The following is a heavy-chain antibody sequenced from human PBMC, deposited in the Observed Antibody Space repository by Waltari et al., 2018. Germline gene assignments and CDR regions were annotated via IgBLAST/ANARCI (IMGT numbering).Heavy chain of an antibody. V-gene: IGHV4-39*01. CDR2: IYYSGST. Sequence: QLQLQESGPGLVKPSETLSLTCTVSGGSLSSSSYYWGWLRQPPGKGLEWIGSIYYSGSTYYNPSLKSRVTISVDTSKNQFSLKLSSVTAADTAVYYCARRGYSYGVFDYWGQGTLVTVSS. CDR1: GGSLSSSSYY. J-gene: IGHJ4*02. CDR3: ARRGYSYGVFDY. D-gene: IGHD5-18*01.